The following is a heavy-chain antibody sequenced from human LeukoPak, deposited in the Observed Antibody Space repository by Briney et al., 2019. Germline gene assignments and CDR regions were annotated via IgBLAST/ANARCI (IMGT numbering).Heavy chain of an antibody. CDR2: IDPNGGGT. V-gene: IGHV1-2*02. Sequence: ASVKVSCKASGYTFTGYYLHWVRQAPGQRLEGMGWIDPNGGGTNYAQKFQGRVTMTRDTSINTVYMDLRRLISDDTAVYYCARVGALAGIGWGDFDYWGQGTLVTVSS. D-gene: IGHD6-19*01. CDR1: GYTFTGYY. CDR3: ARVGALAGIGWGDFDY. J-gene: IGHJ4*02.